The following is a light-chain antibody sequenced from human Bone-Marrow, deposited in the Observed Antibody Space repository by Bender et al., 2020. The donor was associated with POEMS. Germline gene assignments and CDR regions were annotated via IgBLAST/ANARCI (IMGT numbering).Light chain of an antibody. CDR2: ANI. CDR3: QSYDSDLNGWV. CDR1: SSDIGAFPY. Sequence: QSALTQPASVSASPGQSLTISCTGTSSDIGAFPYVSWYQQHPGKAPKLLIYANINRPSEIPDRFSGSQSGTSASLAITGLQSEDEAAYFCQSYDSDLNGWVFGGGTKLTVL. V-gene: IGLV2-14*03. J-gene: IGLJ3*02.